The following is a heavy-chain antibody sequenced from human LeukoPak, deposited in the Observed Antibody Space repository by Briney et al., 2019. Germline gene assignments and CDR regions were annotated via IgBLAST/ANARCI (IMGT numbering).Heavy chain of an antibody. J-gene: IGHJ5*02. D-gene: IGHD3-9*01. V-gene: IGHV4-30-2*01. CDR2: IYHTGST. Sequence: SETLSLTCTVSGGSVSSGGYYWSWFRQPPGKGLEWIGYIYHTGSTYYNPSLKSRVTVSVDRSKNQFSLKLSSVTAADTAVYYCARGSYLRYFDWLLPTWGQGILVTVSS. CDR3: ARGSYLRYFDWLLPT. CDR1: GGSVSSGGYY.